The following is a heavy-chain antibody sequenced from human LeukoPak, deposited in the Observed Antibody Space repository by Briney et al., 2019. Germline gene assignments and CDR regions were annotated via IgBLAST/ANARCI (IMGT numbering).Heavy chain of an antibody. Sequence: ASVKVSCKASGYTFISNDINWVRQAPGQGLEWMGWMNPSSGDTGYAQKFQGRINLTSDTSISTAYMELSSLTSEDTDVYYCVRGGSMIRLIDYWGQGTLVTVSS. CDR3: VRGGSMIRLIDY. CDR2: MNPSSGDT. D-gene: IGHD3-10*01. V-gene: IGHV1-8*01. CDR1: GYTFISND. J-gene: IGHJ4*02.